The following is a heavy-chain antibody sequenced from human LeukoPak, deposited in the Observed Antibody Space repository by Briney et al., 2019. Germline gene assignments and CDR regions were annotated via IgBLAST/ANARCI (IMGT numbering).Heavy chain of an antibody. D-gene: IGHD3-10*01. J-gene: IGHJ4*02. Sequence: GRSLRLSCAASGFTFSSYGMHWVRQAPGKGLEWVAVISYDGSNKYYADSVKGRFTTSRDNSKNTLYLQMNSLRAEDTAVYYCAKAAYVGPDIDYWGQGTLVTVSS. CDR2: ISYDGSNK. V-gene: IGHV3-30*18. CDR3: AKAAYVGPDIDY. CDR1: GFTFSSYG.